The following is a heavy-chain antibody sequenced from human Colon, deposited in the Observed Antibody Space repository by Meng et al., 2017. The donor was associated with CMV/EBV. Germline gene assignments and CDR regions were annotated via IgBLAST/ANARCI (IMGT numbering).Heavy chain of an antibody. V-gene: IGHV3-74*01. Sequence: SGFTFSSYWMHWVRQAPWKGLVWVSRINSDGSSTSYADSVKGRFTISRDNAKNTLHLQMNSLRAEDTAVYYCARSPYSSSSGWFDPWGQGTLVTVSS. CDR2: INSDGSST. J-gene: IGHJ5*02. D-gene: IGHD6-6*01. CDR3: ARSPYSSSSGWFDP. CDR1: GFTFSSYW.